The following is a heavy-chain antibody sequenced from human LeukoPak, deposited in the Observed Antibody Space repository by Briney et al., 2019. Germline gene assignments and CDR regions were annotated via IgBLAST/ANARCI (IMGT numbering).Heavy chain of an antibody. CDR3: AIAPPADAFDI. CDR2: ISSSGSTI. CDR1: GFTFSSYE. J-gene: IGHJ3*02. Sequence: PGRSLRLSCAASGFTFSSYEMNWVRQAPGKGLEWVSYISSSGSTIYYADSVKGRFTISRDNAKNSLYLQMNSLRAEDTAVYYCAIAPPADAFDIWGQGTMVTVSS. V-gene: IGHV3-48*03.